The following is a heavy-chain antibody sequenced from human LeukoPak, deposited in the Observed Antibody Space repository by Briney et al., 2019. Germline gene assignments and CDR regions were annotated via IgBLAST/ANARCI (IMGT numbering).Heavy chain of an antibody. D-gene: IGHD6-19*01. J-gene: IGHJ4*02. CDR3: ARDQAVAGEADY. CDR2: ISAYNGNT. Sequence: GGSLRLSCVVSGFTFTSYGISWVRQAPGQGLEWMGWISAYNGNTNYEQKFQGRVTMTTDTLTSTVYMELRSLRSDDTAVYYCARDQAVAGEADYWGQGTLVTVSS. CDR1: GFTFTSYG. V-gene: IGHV1-18*01.